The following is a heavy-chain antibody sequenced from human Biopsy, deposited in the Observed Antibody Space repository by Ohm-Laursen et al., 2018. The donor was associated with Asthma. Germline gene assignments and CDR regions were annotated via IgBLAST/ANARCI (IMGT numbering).Heavy chain of an antibody. Sequence: SLRLSCSASGTHFGSYNMHWARQAPGKGLEWVAVITFDGSTQHYGDSVKGRFTISRDNSKNMLFLQMNSLRAEDTAVYYCSRDALGYYFDIWGQGTQVTVSS. V-gene: IGHV3-30-3*01. CDR2: ITFDGSTQ. CDR1: GTHFGSYN. J-gene: IGHJ4*02. CDR3: SRDALGYYFDI. D-gene: IGHD6-13*01.